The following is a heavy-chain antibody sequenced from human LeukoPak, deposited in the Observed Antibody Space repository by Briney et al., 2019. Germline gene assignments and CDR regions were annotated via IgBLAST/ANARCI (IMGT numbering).Heavy chain of an antibody. CDR1: GFTFSSYK. Sequence: GGSLRLSCAASGFTFSSYKMNWVRQAPGKGLEWVSYISPSSSTIYYADSVRGRFTISRDNAKNSLYLQMNSLRGEDTAVYYCARDNRHTPTFSHGFDIWGQGTMVTVSS. D-gene: IGHD1-14*01. V-gene: IGHV3-48*01. CDR3: ARDNRHTPTFSHGFDI. J-gene: IGHJ3*02. CDR2: ISPSSSTI.